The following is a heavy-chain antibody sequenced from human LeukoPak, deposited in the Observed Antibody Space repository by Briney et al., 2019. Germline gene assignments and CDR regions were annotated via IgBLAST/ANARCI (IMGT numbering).Heavy chain of an antibody. CDR1: GGTFSSYA. J-gene: IGHJ4*02. Sequence: SVKVSCKASGGTFSSYAISWVRQAPGQGLEWMGGIIPIFGTANYAQKFQGRVTITADKSTSTAYMELSSLRSEDTAVYYCARGSSSWFIYFDYWGQGNLVTVSS. D-gene: IGHD6-13*01. CDR2: IIPIFGTA. V-gene: IGHV1-69*06. CDR3: ARGSSSWFIYFDY.